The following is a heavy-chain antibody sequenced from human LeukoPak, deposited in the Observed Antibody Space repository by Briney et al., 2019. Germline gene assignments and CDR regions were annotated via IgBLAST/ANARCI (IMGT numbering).Heavy chain of an antibody. CDR2: ISWDGIST. CDR3: ARENRGFITRPIDY. V-gene: IGHV3-43*01. J-gene: IGHJ4*02. D-gene: IGHD3-10*01. Sequence: PGGSLRLSCAASGFTFDDYTMHWVRQAQGKGLEWVSLISWDGISTYYADSVKGRFTISRDNAKNSLYLQMNSLRAEDTAVYYCARENRGFITRPIDYWGQGTLVTVSS. CDR1: GFTFDDYT.